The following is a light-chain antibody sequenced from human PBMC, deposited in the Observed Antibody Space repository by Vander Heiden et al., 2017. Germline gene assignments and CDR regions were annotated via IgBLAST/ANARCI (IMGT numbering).Light chain of an antibody. V-gene: IGKV4-1*01. CDR1: QSVLYSSNNKNY. Sequence: DIVMTQSPDSLAVSLGERATINCKSSQSVLYSSNNKNYLAWYQQKPGQPPKLLIYWASTRESGVPDRFSGRGSGTDFTLTISSLQAEDVAVYYCQQDYNTPYTFGQGTKLEIK. CDR2: WAS. J-gene: IGKJ2*01. CDR3: QQDYNTPYT.